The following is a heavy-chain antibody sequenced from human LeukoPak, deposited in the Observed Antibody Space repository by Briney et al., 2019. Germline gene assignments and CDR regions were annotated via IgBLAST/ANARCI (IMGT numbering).Heavy chain of an antibody. CDR1: GGSVSSYY. Sequence: SETLSLTCSVPGGSVSSYYWSWIRQSPGKGLEWIGYIHNSGRTNCNPSLKSRVTGFVDTSKDQVSLRLSSVTAADTAVYYCARHGTISSESYFDYWGQGALVTVSS. D-gene: IGHD1-14*01. V-gene: IGHV4-59*08. CDR2: IHNSGRT. J-gene: IGHJ4*02. CDR3: ARHGTISSESYFDY.